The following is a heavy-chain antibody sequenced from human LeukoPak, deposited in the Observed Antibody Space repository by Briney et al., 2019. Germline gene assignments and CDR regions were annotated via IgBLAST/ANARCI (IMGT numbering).Heavy chain of an antibody. CDR3: ARYYYDSSGYSLSPMDV. V-gene: IGHV3-23*01. Sequence: GGSLRLSCAASGFTFSTYAMTWVRQAPGKGLEWVSAISGSGGITYYADSVKGRLTISRDNSKNTLYLQMNSLRSEDTAVYYCARYYYDSSGYSLSPMDVWGKGTTVTVSS. J-gene: IGHJ6*03. CDR2: ISGSGGIT. CDR1: GFTFSTYA. D-gene: IGHD3-22*01.